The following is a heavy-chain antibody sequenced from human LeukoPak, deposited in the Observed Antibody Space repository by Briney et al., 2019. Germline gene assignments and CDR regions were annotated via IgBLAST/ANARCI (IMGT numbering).Heavy chain of an antibody. CDR1: GHTFTTYY. V-gene: IGHV1-46*01. J-gene: IGHJ4*02. CDR2: INPSGGST. CDR3: ARETLRGYSGYDSYDQ. Sequence: ASVKVSCKASGHTFTTYYMHWVRQAPGQGLEWMGIINPSGGSTSYAQKFQGRVTMTRDTSTSTVYMELSSLRSEDTAVYYCARETLRGYSGYDSYDQWGQGTLVTVSS. D-gene: IGHD5-12*01.